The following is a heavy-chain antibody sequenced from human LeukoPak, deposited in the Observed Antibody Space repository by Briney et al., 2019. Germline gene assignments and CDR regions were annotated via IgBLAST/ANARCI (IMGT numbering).Heavy chain of an antibody. D-gene: IGHD1-26*01. CDR1: GFTFSSHS. Sequence: GGSLRLSCAASGFTFSSHSMNWVRQAPGKGLEWVSYISSSSSTIYYADSVRGRFTISRDNSKNTLYLQMNSLRAEDTAVYYCAKEAGEVGATTDYWGQGTLVTVSS. CDR3: AKEAGEVGATTDY. V-gene: IGHV3-48*01. CDR2: ISSSSSTI. J-gene: IGHJ4*02.